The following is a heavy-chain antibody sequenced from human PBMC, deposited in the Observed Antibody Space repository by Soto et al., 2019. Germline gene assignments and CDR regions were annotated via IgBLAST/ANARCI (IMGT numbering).Heavy chain of an antibody. V-gene: IGHV5-10-1*01. CDR3: ARNSSSSGYYVYYFEY. CDR1: GYSFTSYW. J-gene: IGHJ4*02. D-gene: IGHD3-22*01. Sequence: GDSLKISCKGSGYSFTSYWISWVRQMPGKGLEWMGRIDPSDSYTNYSPSFQGHVTISADKSISTAYLQWSSLKASDTAMYYCARNSSSSGYYVYYFEYWCKGTLVTVSS. CDR2: IDPSDSYT.